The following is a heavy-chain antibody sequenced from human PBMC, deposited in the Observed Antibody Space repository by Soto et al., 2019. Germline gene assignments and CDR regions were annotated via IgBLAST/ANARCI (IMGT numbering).Heavy chain of an antibody. Sequence: GASVKVSCKASGYTFTSYAMHWVRQAPGQRLEWMGWISAGNGNTKYSQKFQGRVTITRDTSASTAYMELSSLRSEDTAVYYCARVPQATVTTNWFDPWGQGTLVTVSS. D-gene: IGHD4-4*01. V-gene: IGHV1-3*01. CDR3: ARVPQATVTTNWFDP. CDR2: ISAGNGNT. CDR1: GYTFTSYA. J-gene: IGHJ5*02.